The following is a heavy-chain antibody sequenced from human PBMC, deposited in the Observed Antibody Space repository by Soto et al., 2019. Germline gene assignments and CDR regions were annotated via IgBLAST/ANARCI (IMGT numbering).Heavy chain of an antibody. V-gene: IGHV1-18*04. Sequence: ASVKVSCKASGYTFTSYGISWVRQAPGQGLEWMGWISAYNGNTNYAQKLQGRVTMTTDTSTSTAYMELRSLRSDDTAVYYCASCRRYCSVGWFDPWGQGTLVTLSS. D-gene: IGHD2-15*01. CDR1: GYTFTSYG. CDR3: ASCRRYCSVGWFDP. CDR2: ISAYNGNT. J-gene: IGHJ5*02.